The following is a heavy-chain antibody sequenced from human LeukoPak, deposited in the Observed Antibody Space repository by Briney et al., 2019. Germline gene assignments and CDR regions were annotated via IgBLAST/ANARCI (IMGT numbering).Heavy chain of an antibody. J-gene: IGHJ4*02. Sequence: GGSLRLSCAASGFTFSSYWMHWVRQAPGKGLVWVSRINSDGSSTSYADSVKGRFTIFRDNAKNTLYLQMNSLRAEDTAVYYCARDHPEGKSENSVGGYWGQGTLVTVSS. CDR2: INSDGSST. CDR3: ARDHPEGKSENSVGGY. D-gene: IGHD4-23*01. CDR1: GFTFSSYW. V-gene: IGHV3-74*01.